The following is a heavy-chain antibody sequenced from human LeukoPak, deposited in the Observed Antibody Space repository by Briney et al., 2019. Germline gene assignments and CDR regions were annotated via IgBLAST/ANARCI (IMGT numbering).Heavy chain of an antibody. J-gene: IGHJ4*02. Sequence: PSQTLSLTCTVSGGSISSGSYYWSWIRQPAGKGLEWIGRIYTSGSTNYNPSLKSRVTISVDTSKNQFSLKLSSVTAADTAVYYCARGPPGEWLFDYWGQGTLVTVSS. D-gene: IGHD3-3*01. V-gene: IGHV4-61*02. CDR1: GGSISSGSYY. CDR2: IYTSGST. CDR3: ARGPPGEWLFDY.